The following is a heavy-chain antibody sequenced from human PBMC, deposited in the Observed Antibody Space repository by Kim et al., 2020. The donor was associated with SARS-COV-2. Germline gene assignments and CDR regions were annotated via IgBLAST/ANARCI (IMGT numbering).Heavy chain of an antibody. J-gene: IGHJ6*01. Sequence: GGSLRLSCAASGFTFISYTMNWVRQAPGKGLEWVSFISCGGCCTYYADSVKGRFTISRDNSKNSLYLQMNSLRAEDTALYYCAKDQYYEILSGYHPSHY. CDR2: ISCGGCCT. V-gene: IGHV3-43*01. CDR3: AKDQYYEILSGYHPSHY. D-gene: IGHD3-9*01. CDR1: GFTFISYT.